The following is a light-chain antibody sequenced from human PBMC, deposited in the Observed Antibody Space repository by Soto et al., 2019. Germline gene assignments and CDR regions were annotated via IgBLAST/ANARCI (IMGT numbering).Light chain of an antibody. V-gene: IGLV2-14*01. CDR2: EVS. Sequence: QSALTQPAAVSGSPGQSITISCTGTSSDVGGYNYVSWYQQHPVKAPKLMIYEVSNRPSGVSNRFSGSKSGNTASLTISGLQAEDEADYYCRSYTSSSTLLVFGGGTKLTVL. J-gene: IGLJ2*01. CDR1: SSDVGGYNY. CDR3: RSYTSSSTLLV.